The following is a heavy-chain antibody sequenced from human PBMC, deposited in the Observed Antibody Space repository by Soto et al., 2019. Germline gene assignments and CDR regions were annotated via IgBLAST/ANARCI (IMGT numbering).Heavy chain of an antibody. D-gene: IGHD2-15*01. V-gene: IGHV3-30-3*01. CDR2: ISYDGTNK. Sequence: PAWSLQICSAACGLRVSISPIHGSLKAPGKGPEWVALISYDGTNKFYADSVKGRFTISRDNSKSTLYLQVDSLRPEDAAVYYCARDPKTSGGQPWAFHCLDSRGQGTLVNVSS. CDR1: GLRVSISP. J-gene: IGHJ5*01. CDR3: ARDPKTSGGQPWAFHCLDS.